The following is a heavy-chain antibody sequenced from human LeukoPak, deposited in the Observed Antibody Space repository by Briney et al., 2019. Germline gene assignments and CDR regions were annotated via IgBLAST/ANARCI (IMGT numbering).Heavy chain of an antibody. J-gene: IGHJ6*03. CDR3: ARADYGGLNYYYYYMDV. CDR2: IYYSGST. CDR1: GFTFSSYW. V-gene: IGHV4-39*01. D-gene: IGHD4-23*01. Sequence: GSLRLSCAASGFTFSSYWMSWVRQAPGKGLEWIGSIYYSGSTYYNPSLKSRVTISVDTSKNQFSLKLSSVTAADTAVYYCARADYGGLNYYYYYMDVWGNGTTVTVSS.